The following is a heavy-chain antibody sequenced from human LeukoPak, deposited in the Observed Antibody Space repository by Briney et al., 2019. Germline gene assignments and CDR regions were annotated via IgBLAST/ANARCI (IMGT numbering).Heavy chain of an antibody. V-gene: IGHV3-23*01. CDR3: AKGPSHWFDP. CDR1: GFTFSSYA. Sequence: GGSLRLSCAASGFTFSSYAMSWVRQAPGRGLEWISAISGSGGSTYYADSVKGRFTISRDNSKNTLYLQMNSLRAEDTAVYYCAKGPSHWFDPWGQGTLVTVSS. J-gene: IGHJ5*02. CDR2: ISGSGGST.